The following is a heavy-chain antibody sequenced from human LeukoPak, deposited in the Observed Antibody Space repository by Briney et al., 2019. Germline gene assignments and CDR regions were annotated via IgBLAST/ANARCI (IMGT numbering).Heavy chain of an antibody. CDR2: INHSGST. D-gene: IGHD3-3*01. V-gene: IGHV4-34*01. CDR1: GGSFSGYY. Sequence: SETLSLTCAVYGGSFSGYYWNWIRQPPGKGLEWIGEINHSGSTNYNPSLKSRVTISLDTSKNQFSLKLSSVTAADPAVYYCARGKFLTYYDFWSGDYYYMDVWGKGTTVTVSS. J-gene: IGHJ6*03. CDR3: ARGKFLTYYDFWSGDYYYMDV.